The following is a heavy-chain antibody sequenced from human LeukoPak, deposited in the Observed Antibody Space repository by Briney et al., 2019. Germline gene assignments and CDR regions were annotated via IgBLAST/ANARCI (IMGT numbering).Heavy chain of an antibody. J-gene: IGHJ6*02. CDR2: NIPIFGTA. CDR1: GGTFSSYA. Sequence: ASVKVSCKASGGTFSSYAISWVRQAPGQGLEWMGGNIPIFGTANYAQKFQGRVTITADESTSTAYMELSSLRSEDTAVYYCASGHGGSHVSYYGMDVWGQGTTVTVSS. CDR3: ASGHGGSHVSYYGMDV. V-gene: IGHV1-69*13. D-gene: IGHD2-15*01.